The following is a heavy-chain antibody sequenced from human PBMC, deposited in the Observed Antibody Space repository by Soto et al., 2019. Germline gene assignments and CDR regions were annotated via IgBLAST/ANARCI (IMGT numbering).Heavy chain of an antibody. J-gene: IGHJ5*02. CDR3: ARLFHTHNWFDP. CDR2: IYYSGST. D-gene: IGHD2-2*02. Sequence: SETLSLTCTVSGGSISSSSYYWGWIRQPPGKGLEWIGSIYYSGSTYYNPSLKSRVTISVDTSKNQFSLKLSSVTAADTAVYYCARLFHTHNWFDPWGQGTLVTVSS. CDR1: GGSISSSSYY. V-gene: IGHV4-39*01.